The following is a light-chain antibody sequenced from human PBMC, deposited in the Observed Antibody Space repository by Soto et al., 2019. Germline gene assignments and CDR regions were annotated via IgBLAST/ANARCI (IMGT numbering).Light chain of an antibody. V-gene: IGKV3-20*01. J-gene: IGKJ2*01. CDR2: DAS. CDR3: QQYGSSYT. CDR1: QSVGGSY. Sequence: EIVLTQSPGTLSLSPGERATLSCRASQSVGGSYLAWYQQRPGQAPRLLIYDASTSATGIPDRFSGSGSGTDFTLTISRLEPEDFAVYHCQQYGSSYTFGQGTRLEIK.